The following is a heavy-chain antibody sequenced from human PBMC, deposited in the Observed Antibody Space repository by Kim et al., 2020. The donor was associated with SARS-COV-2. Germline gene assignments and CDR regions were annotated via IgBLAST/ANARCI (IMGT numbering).Heavy chain of an antibody. CDR1: GFTFGDYA. J-gene: IGHJ6*03. D-gene: IGHD5-12*01. CDR2: IRSKAYGGTT. V-gene: IGHV3-49*04. Sequence: GGSLRLSCTASGFTFGDYAMSWVRQAPGKGLEWVGFIRSKAYGGTTEYAASVKGRFTISRDDSKSIAYLQMNSLKTEDTAVYYCTVGLRPTGGYMDVWGKGTTVTVSS. CDR3: TVGLRPTGGYMDV.